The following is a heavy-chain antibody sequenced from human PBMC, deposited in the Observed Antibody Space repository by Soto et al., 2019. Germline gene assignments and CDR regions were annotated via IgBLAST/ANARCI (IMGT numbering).Heavy chain of an antibody. D-gene: IGHD2-8*01. Sequence: PGGSLRLSCAASEFTFSSYEMNWVRQAPGKGLEWVSYISSSGSTIYYADSVKGRFTISRDNAKNSLYLQMNSLRAEDTAVYYCAREECTNGVCYKVHWGQGTLVTVSS. CDR1: EFTFSSYE. CDR2: ISSSGSTI. J-gene: IGHJ4*02. V-gene: IGHV3-48*03. CDR3: AREECTNGVCYKVH.